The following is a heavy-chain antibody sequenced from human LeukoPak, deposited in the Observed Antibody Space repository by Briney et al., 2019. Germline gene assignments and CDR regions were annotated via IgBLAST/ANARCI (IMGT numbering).Heavy chain of an antibody. CDR1: GFTFSSYS. Sequence: GGSLRLSCAASGFTFSSYSMNWVRQAPGKGLEWVSYISSSSSTIYYADSVKGRFTISRDNAKNSLYLQMNSLRAEDTALYYCAKESSGWDFDYWGQGTLVTVSS. D-gene: IGHD6-19*01. CDR3: AKESSGWDFDY. CDR2: ISSSSSTI. J-gene: IGHJ4*02. V-gene: IGHV3-48*04.